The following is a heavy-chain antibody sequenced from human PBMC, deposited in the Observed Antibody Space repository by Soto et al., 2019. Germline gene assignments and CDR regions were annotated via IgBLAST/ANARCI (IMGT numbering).Heavy chain of an antibody. Sequence: QVQLQESGPGLVKPSETLSLTCTVSGGSISDYYWSWFRQAPGKGLDWIGYVYYSGTTNYNPSLQSRFTMSVDTSKNHFSLKLSSVTAAATAVYYCARQAIDWGQGTLVTVSS. CDR1: GGSISDYY. V-gene: IGHV4-59*08. CDR3: ARQAID. J-gene: IGHJ4*02. CDR2: VYYSGTT.